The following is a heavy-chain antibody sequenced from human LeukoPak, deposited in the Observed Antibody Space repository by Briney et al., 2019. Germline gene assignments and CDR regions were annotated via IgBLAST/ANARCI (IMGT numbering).Heavy chain of an antibody. J-gene: IGHJ5*02. Sequence: GGSLRLSCAASGFTFSSYWMSWVRQAPGKGLEWVANIKHDGSVQYCVDSVKGRFTISRDNAKNSLYLQMNSLRAEDTAVYYCAREIAVADNWFDPWGQGTLVTVSS. V-gene: IGHV3-7*01. CDR2: IKHDGSVQ. CDR3: AREIAVADNWFDP. D-gene: IGHD6-19*01. CDR1: GFTFSSYW.